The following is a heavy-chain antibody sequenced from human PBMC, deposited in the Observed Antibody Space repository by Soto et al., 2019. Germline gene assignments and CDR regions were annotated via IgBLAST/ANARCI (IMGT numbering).Heavy chain of an antibody. V-gene: IGHV4-59*01. D-gene: IGHD3-3*01. CDR3: ARPYDFWSGYPDAFDI. J-gene: IGHJ3*02. CDR2: IYYSGST. Sequence: SETLSLTSTVSGGSISSYYWSWIRQPPGKGLEWIGYIYYSGSTNYNPSLKSRVTISVDTSKNQFSLKLSSVTAADTAVYYCARPYDFWSGYPDAFDIWGQGTMVTVSS. CDR1: GGSISSYY.